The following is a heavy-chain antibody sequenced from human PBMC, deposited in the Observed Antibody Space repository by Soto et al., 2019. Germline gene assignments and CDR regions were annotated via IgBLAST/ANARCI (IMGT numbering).Heavy chain of an antibody. D-gene: IGHD4-17*01. V-gene: IGHV1-69*13. J-gene: IGHJ4*02. CDR2: IIPIFGTA. CDR3: ARGSDYGDYYFDY. Sequence: SVKVSCKASGGTFSSYAISWVRQAPGQGLEWVGGIIPIFGTANYAQKFQGRVTITADESTSTAYMELSSLRSEDTAVYYCARGSDYGDYYFDYWGQGALVTVSS. CDR1: GGTFSSYA.